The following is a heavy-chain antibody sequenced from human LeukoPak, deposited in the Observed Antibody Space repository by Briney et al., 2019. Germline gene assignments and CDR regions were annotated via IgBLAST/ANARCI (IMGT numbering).Heavy chain of an antibody. CDR2: IYTSGST. V-gene: IGHV4-61*02. CDR1: GGSISSGSYY. CDR3: VRATYYYYYMDV. J-gene: IGHJ6*03. Sequence: SQTLSLTCTVSGGSISSGSYYWSWIRQPAGKGLEWIGRIYTSGSTNYNPSLKSRVTISVDTSKNQFSLKLSSVTAADTAVYYCVRATYYYYYMDVWGKGTTVTISS.